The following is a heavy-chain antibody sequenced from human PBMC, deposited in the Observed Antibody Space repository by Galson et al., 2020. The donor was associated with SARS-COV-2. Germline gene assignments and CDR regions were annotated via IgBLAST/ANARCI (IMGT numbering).Heavy chain of an antibody. CDR1: GYSFIGYY. J-gene: IGHJ4*02. CDR2: INPNSGGT. CDR3: ARGPGTLAGRKFDY. V-gene: IGHV1-2*02. D-gene: IGHD6-19*01. Sequence: ASVKVSCKASGYSFIGYYMHWVRQAPGQGLEWMGWINPNSGGTNYAQKFQGRVTMTRDTSISTAYMELSRLTSDDTAVYYCARGPGTLAGRKFDYWGQGTLVTVSS.